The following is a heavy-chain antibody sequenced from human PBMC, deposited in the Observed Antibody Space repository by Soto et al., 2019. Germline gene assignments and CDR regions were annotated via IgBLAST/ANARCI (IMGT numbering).Heavy chain of an antibody. Sequence: SETLSLTCAVSGGSISSSNWWGWVRQPPGKGLEWIGEIYHSGSTNYNPSLKSRVTISVDKSKNQFSLKLSSVTAADTAVYYCARGLRDGYNGLYFQHWGQGTLVTVSS. V-gene: IGHV4-4*02. CDR1: GGSISSSNW. CDR3: ARGLRDGYNGLYFQH. CDR2: IYHSGST. J-gene: IGHJ1*01. D-gene: IGHD5-12*01.